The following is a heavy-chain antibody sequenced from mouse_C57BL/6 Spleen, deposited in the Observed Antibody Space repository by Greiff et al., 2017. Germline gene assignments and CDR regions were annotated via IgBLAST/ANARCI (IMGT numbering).Heavy chain of an antibody. CDR3: ARYSRQLDY. CDR2: IRNKANGYTT. CDR1: GFTFTDYY. V-gene: IGHV7-3*01. Sequence: EVQVVESGGGLVQPGGSLSLSCAASGFTFTDYYMSWVRQPPGKALEWLGFIRNKANGYTTEYSESVKGRFTISRDNSQSTLYLQMNALRAEDSATYYCARYSRQLDYWGQGTTLTVSS. J-gene: IGHJ2*01. D-gene: IGHD3-2*01.